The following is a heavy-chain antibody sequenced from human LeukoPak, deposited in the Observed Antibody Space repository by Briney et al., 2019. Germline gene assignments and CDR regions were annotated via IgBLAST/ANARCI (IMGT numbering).Heavy chain of an antibody. CDR2: SHYTGST. CDR3: ATQAGGYGSGSFDY. Sequence: SETLSLTCTVSGGSIRSYHWNWVRQALGKGLEWIGYSHYTGSTDYNPALKSRVTISVDTSKNQFSLKVTSVTAADAAVYSRATQAGGYGSGSFDYWGQGTLVTVSS. J-gene: IGHJ4*02. V-gene: IGHV4-59*08. CDR1: GGSIRSYH. D-gene: IGHD5-18*01.